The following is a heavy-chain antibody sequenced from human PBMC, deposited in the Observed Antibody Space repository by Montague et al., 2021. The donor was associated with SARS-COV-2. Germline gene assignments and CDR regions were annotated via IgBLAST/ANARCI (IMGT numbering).Heavy chain of an antibody. CDR1: GGSITGYY. V-gene: IGHV4-59*13. D-gene: IGHD4-23*01. Sequence: SETLSLTCTVSGGSITGYYWGWLRRSPGKGLEWIAYIYDGGAVNXXPSLGSRVTISTDTSKNQLSLKVNSVTAADTAVYYCVRDHPYGGPRGAYDIWGQGTVVTVSS. J-gene: IGHJ3*02. CDR3: VRDHPYGGPRGAYDI. CDR2: IYDGGAV.